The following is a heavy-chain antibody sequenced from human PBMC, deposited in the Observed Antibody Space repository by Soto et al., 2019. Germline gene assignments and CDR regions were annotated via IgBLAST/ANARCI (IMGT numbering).Heavy chain of an antibody. CDR2: IHYAGSA. CDR1: GCSMIGDY. V-gene: IGHV4-59*08. CDR3: PRRILATERFDF. Sequence: SETLSLTCTVAGCSMIGDYWSWILQPPGRGLEWIGFIHYAGSAKYNPSLNSRVTISGDTSKNQFSLSVTSVTGGDTAVYYCPRRILATERFDFWGEGSLV. D-gene: IGHD5-12*01. J-gene: IGHJ4*02.